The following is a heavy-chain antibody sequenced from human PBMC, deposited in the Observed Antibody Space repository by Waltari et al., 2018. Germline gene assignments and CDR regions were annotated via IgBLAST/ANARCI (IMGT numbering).Heavy chain of an antibody. Sequence: VHLVESGGGLVRPGGSLRLSCAASGVIFDDYGMVWVRQAPGKGLEWVAGINWNSGTIHYADSVKGRFTISRDNAENSLYLQMNSLTTEDTAVYYCTKDMDGATAMAPRLDFWGQGTLVTVSS. V-gene: IGHV3-9*01. CDR1: GVIFDDYG. CDR2: INWNSGTI. J-gene: IGHJ4*02. CDR3: TKDMDGATAMAPRLDF. D-gene: IGHD5-18*01.